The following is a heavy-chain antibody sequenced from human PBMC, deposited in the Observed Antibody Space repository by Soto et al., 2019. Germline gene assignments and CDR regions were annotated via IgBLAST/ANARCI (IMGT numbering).Heavy chain of an antibody. D-gene: IGHD3-10*01. CDR3: AKDRDYPRDYFHY. Sequence: LRLSCAASGFTLGRYGMSWVRQAPGKGLEWVSAVSPNGQGIYYADSVRGRSTISRDFSKNTVFLHMDSLRAEDTAVYYCAKDRDYPRDYFHYWGQGTLVTVSS. CDR2: VSPNGQGI. V-gene: IGHV3-23*01. CDR1: GFTLGRYG. J-gene: IGHJ4*02.